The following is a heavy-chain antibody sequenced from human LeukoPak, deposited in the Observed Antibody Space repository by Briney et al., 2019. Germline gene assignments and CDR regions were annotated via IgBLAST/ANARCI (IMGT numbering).Heavy chain of an antibody. D-gene: IGHD2-15*01. CDR3: GKTTVGYSSGRYPGWPVDY. CDR1: GFTFNNYA. V-gene: IGHV3-23*01. Sequence: GSLRLSCAASGFTFNNYAMYWVRQAPGKGLEWVSGIFGSGGSAHYADSVKGRFTISRDNSKNTVYLQQDSLRVEDTAVYYCGKTTVGYSSGRYPGWPVDYWGQGTLVTVSS. J-gene: IGHJ4*02. CDR2: IFGSGGSA.